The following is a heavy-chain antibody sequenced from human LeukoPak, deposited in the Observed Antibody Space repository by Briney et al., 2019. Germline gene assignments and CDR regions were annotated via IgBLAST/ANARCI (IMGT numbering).Heavy chain of an antibody. V-gene: IGHV3-7*01. Sequence: GGSLRLSCAASGFTFTTYWMSWVRQAPGKGLEWVANIKQDGTEKYYVDSVKGRFTISRDNAKNSLYLQMNSLRVEDTAVYYCARGSRFGVVGRDAFDIWGQGTMVTVSS. CDR3: ARGSRFGVVGRDAFDI. CDR1: GFTFTTYW. J-gene: IGHJ3*02. D-gene: IGHD3-3*01. CDR2: IKQDGTEK.